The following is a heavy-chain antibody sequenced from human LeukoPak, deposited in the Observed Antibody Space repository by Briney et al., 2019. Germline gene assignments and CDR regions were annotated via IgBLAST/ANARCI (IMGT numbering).Heavy chain of an antibody. D-gene: IGHD3-22*01. V-gene: IGHV3-30*02. J-gene: IGHJ4*02. CDR1: GFTFSSYG. Sequence: GGSLRLSCAASGFTFSSYGMHWARQAPGKGLEWVAFIRYDGRNKYYADSVKGRFTISRDNSKNTLYLQMNSLRAEDTAVYYCAKDSSSGSSGSFRDYWGQGTLVTVSS. CDR3: AKDSSSGSSGSFRDY. CDR2: IRYDGRNK.